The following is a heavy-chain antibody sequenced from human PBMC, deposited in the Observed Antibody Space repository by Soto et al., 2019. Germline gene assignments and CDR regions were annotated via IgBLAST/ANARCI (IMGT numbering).Heavy chain of an antibody. D-gene: IGHD3-10*01. J-gene: IGHJ3*02. CDR2: ISGSGGST. Sequence: GGSLRLSCAASGFTFSSYAMSWVRQAPGKGLEWVSAISGSGGSTYYADSVKGRFTISRDNSKNTLYLQMNSLRAEDTAVYYCAKYNVLLWFRELVFDAFDIWGQGTMVTVSS. CDR3: AKYNVLLWFRELVFDAFDI. CDR1: GFTFSSYA. V-gene: IGHV3-23*01.